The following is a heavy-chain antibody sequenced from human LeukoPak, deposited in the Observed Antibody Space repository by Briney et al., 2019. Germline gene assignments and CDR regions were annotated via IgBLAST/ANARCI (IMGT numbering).Heavy chain of an antibody. CDR2: IYSGGNT. J-gene: IGHJ3*02. CDR1: GFTVSNNY. Sequence: PGGSLRLSCAASGFTVSNNYMSWVRQAPGKGLEWVSIIYSGGNTYYADSVKGRFTISRDNSKNTLYLQMNSLRAEDTAVYYCARGYYYYDSSGYSSDAFDIWGQGTMVTVSS. V-gene: IGHV3-53*01. D-gene: IGHD3-22*01. CDR3: ARGYYYYDSSGYSSDAFDI.